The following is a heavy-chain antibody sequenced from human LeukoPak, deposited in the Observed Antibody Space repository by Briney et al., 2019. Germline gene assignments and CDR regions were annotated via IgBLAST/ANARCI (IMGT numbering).Heavy chain of an antibody. CDR2: ISYDGSNK. D-gene: IGHD3-9*01. Sequence: GGSLRLSCAAFGFTFSSYAMHWVRQAPGKGLEWVAVISYDGSNKYYADSVKGRFTISRDNSKNTLYLQMNSLRAEDTAVYYCASLHTTPYYDILDHYWGQGTLVTVSS. J-gene: IGHJ4*02. CDR3: ASLHTTPYYDILDHY. CDR1: GFTFSSYA. V-gene: IGHV3-30*04.